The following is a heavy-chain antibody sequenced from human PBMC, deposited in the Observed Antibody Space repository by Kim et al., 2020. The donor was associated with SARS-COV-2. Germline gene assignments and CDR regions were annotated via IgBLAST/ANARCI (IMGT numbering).Heavy chain of an antibody. J-gene: IGHJ4*02. D-gene: IGHD1-26*01. CDR3: AKLAIVGATLPDY. V-gene: IGHV3-30*02. Sequence: YTDSVKDRFTISRNNSKNTLYLQMNSLRAEDTAVYYCAKLAIVGATLPDYWGQGTLVTVSS.